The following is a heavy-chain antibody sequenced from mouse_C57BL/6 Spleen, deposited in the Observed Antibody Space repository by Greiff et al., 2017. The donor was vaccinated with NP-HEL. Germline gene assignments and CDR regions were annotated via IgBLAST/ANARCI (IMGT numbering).Heavy chain of an antibody. V-gene: IGHV1-52*01. J-gene: IGHJ2*01. CDR1: GYTFTSYW. Sequence: QVQLQQPGAELVRPGSSVKLSCKASGYTFTSYWMHWVKQRPIQGLEWIGNIDPSDSETHYNQKFKDKATLTVDKSSSTAYMQLSSLTSEDSAVYYCATGSSYVWYVDYWGQGTTLTVSS. CDR3: ATGSSYVWYVDY. CDR2: IDPSDSET. D-gene: IGHD1-1*01.